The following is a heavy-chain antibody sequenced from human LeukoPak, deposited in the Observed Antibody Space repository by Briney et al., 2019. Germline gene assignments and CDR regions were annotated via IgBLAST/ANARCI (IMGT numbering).Heavy chain of an antibody. Sequence: PSETLSLTCTVSGGSISSSSYYWGWIRQPPGKGLEWIGYIYYSGSTYYNPSLKSRVTISVDTSKNQFSLKLSSVTAADTAVYYCARERMDYGDYLIDYWGQGTLVTVSS. CDR2: IYYSGST. J-gene: IGHJ4*02. V-gene: IGHV4-30-4*08. CDR3: ARERMDYGDYLIDY. D-gene: IGHD4-17*01. CDR1: GGSISSSSYY.